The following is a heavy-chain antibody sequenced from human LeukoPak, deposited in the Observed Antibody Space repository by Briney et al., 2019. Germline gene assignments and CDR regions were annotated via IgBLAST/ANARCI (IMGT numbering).Heavy chain of an antibody. CDR1: GYTFTGYY. J-gene: IGHJ1*01. Sequence: GASVKVSCKASGYTFTGYYMHWVRQAPGQGLEWMGWISAYNGNTNYAQKLQGRVTMTTDTSTSTAYMELRSLRSDDTAVYYCARGGLRELRYFDWFQHWGQGTLVTVSS. CDR2: ISAYNGNT. CDR3: ARGGLRELRYFDWFQH. D-gene: IGHD3-9*01. V-gene: IGHV1-18*04.